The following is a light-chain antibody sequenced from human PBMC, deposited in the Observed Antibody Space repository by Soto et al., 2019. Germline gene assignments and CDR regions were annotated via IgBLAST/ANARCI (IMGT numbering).Light chain of an antibody. V-gene: IGKV3-15*01. CDR2: GAS. CDR1: QDVSST. CDR3: QHYTSLPIT. J-gene: IGKJ5*01. Sequence: EIRVKPSPAAESASPGERATLSSRANQDVSSTLAWYQQKPGQAPRLLIYGASPRATGIPARFSGSGSGTDFTLTINSLQAEDFALYYCQHYTSLPITFGQGTRLEIK.